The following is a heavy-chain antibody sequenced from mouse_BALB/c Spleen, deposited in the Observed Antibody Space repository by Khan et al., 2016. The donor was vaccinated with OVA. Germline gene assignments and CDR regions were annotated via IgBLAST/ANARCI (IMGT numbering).Heavy chain of an antibody. CDR2: IDPENGNT. V-gene: IGHV14-1*02. CDR1: GFNIKDYY. J-gene: IGHJ4*01. Sequence: VRLQQSGAELVRPGALVKLSCKASGFNIKDYYIHWVKQRPEQGLEWIGWIDPENGNTIYDPKFQGKARITADTSSNTAYLQLSSLTSEDTAVYYCARRDYEAMDYWGQGTSVTVSS. D-gene: IGHD2-4*01. CDR3: ARRDYEAMDY.